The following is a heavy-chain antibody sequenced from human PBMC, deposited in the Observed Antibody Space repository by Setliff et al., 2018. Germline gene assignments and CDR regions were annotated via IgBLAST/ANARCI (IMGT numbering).Heavy chain of an antibody. CDR3: ASPRRDDLDSPFDPFDI. CDR1: GASISSGHY. Sequence: SETLSLTCDVSGASISSGHYWGWIRQPPGKGLEWIATIYHKGRTYFNPSLQSRVTMSLDRSKDQFSLRLTSVTASDTAVYYCASPRRDDLDSPFDPFDIWGHGTRVTVSS. J-gene: IGHJ3*02. V-gene: IGHV4-38-2*01. D-gene: IGHD3-3*01. CDR2: IYHKGRT.